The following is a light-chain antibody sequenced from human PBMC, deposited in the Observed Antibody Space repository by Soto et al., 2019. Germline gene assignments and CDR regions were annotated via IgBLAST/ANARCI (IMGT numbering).Light chain of an antibody. CDR3: SSFTSSSTYV. CDR1: SSDIGAYNY. Sequence: SVLTQPASVSGSPGQSIAISCTGTSSDIGAYNYVSWYQQYPGKAPKLMIYDVSNRPSGVSDRFSGSKSGNTASLTISGLQAEDEAEYYCSSFTSSSTYVFGTGTKVTVL. V-gene: IGLV2-14*01. CDR2: DVS. J-gene: IGLJ1*01.